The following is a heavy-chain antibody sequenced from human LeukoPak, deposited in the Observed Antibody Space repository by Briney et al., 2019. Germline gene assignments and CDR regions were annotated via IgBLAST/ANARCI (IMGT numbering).Heavy chain of an antibody. CDR1: GFTVTSNY. Sequence: GGSLRLSCAASGFTVTSNYMNWVRQAPGKGLEWVTFIRYDERNKYYADSVKGRFTISRDNSKNTLYLQMNSLRAEDTAVYYCTKERRRDDILTGSFSDWGQGILVTVSS. V-gene: IGHV3-30*02. D-gene: IGHD3-9*01. CDR2: IRYDERNK. J-gene: IGHJ4*02. CDR3: TKERRRDDILTGSFSD.